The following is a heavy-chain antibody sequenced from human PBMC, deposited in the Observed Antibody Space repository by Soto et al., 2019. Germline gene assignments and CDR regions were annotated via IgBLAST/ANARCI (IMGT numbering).Heavy chain of an antibody. CDR2: IRRKAYGGTT. V-gene: IGHV3-49*04. CDR1: GFNFGVHA. Sequence: GGSLRLSCSASGFNFGVHAMSWVRQAPGKGLEWVGFIRRKAYGGTTDYAASVKGRFTISRDDSKSIAYLYMNSLKIEDTAVYYCTRSLAIDFDSWGQGTLVTVSS. J-gene: IGHJ4*02. CDR3: TRSLAIDFDS.